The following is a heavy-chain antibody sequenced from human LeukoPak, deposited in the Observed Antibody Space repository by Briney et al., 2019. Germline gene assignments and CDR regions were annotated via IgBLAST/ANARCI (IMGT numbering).Heavy chain of an antibody. V-gene: IGHV3-21*01. CDR2: ISSSSSYI. D-gene: IGHD6-13*01. CDR3: ARRSWSYDAFDI. Sequence: GGSLRLSCAASGFTFSSYSMNWVRQAPGKGLEWVSSISSSSSYIYYADSVKGRFTISRDNAKNSLYLQMNSLRAEDTAVYYCARRSWSYDAFDIWGQGTMVTVSS. J-gene: IGHJ3*02. CDR1: GFTFSSYS.